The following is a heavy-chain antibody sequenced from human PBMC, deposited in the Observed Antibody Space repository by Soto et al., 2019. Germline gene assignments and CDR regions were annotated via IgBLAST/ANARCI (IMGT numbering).Heavy chain of an antibody. CDR1: GGTFSSYA. Sequence: QVQLVQSGAEVKKPGSSVKVSCKASGGTFSSYAISWVRQAPGQGLEWMGGIIPIFGTANYAQKFQGRVKITADESTSTAYMELSSLRSEDTAVYYCASTPRRVRGVPGWYFDLWGRGTLVTVSS. J-gene: IGHJ2*01. D-gene: IGHD3-10*01. V-gene: IGHV1-69*01. CDR2: IIPIFGTA. CDR3: ASTPRRVRGVPGWYFDL.